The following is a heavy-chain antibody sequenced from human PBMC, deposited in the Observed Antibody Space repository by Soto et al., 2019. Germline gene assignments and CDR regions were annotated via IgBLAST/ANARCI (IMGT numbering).Heavy chain of an antibody. CDR2: INHSGST. CDR3: ARGRNQLLYYYYYMDV. V-gene: IGHV4-34*01. Sequence: SETLSLTCAVYGGSFSGYYWSWIRQPPGKGLEWIGEINHSGSTNYNPSLKSRVTISVDTSKNQFSLKLSSVTAADTAVYYCARGRNQLLYYYYYMDVWGKGTTVTVSS. D-gene: IGHD2-2*01. J-gene: IGHJ6*03. CDR1: GGSFSGYY.